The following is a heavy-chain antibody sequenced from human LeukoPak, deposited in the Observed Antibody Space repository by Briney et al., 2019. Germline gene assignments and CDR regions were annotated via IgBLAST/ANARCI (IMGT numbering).Heavy chain of an antibody. CDR1: GGSISSYY. CDR3: ARQIMVRGAVYGMDV. J-gene: IGHJ6*02. CDR2: IYYSGST. D-gene: IGHD3-10*01. V-gene: IGHV4-59*08. Sequence: SETLSLTCTVSGGSISSYYWSWIRQPPGKGLEWIGAIYYSGSTSYNPSLKSRVTMSVDTSKNQFSLKLSSVTAADTAVYYCARQIMVRGAVYGMDVWGQGTTATVSS.